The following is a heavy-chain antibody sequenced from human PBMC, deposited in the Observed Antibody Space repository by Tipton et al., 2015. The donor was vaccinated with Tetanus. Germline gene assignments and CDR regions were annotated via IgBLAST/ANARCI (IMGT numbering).Heavy chain of an antibody. D-gene: IGHD3-22*01. J-gene: IGHJ4*02. CDR2: INHSGST. CDR3: ARGVTMIVVVNYFDY. CDR1: GGSFSGYD. V-gene: IGHV4-34*01. Sequence: TLSLTCAVYGGSFSGYDWNWIRQPPGKGLEWIGEINHSGSTKYNPSLKSRVTISVDTSGNLFSLKLSSVTAADTAVYYYARGVTMIVVVNYFDYWGQGILVTVSS.